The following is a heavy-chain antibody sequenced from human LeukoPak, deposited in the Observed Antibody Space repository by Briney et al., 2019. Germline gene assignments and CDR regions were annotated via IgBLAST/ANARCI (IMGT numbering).Heavy chain of an antibody. Sequence: SETLSLTCTISGGSTSSYYWSWIRQSPGKGLEWIGDIYYTGDTNDNPSLKSRASISIDTSNNQFSLRLRSVTAADTAVYYCARGDGNPSGYYYGDYWGQGTLVTVSS. D-gene: IGHD3-22*01. CDR3: ARGDGNPSGYYYGDY. J-gene: IGHJ4*02. CDR1: GGSTSSYY. V-gene: IGHV4-59*01. CDR2: IYYTGDT.